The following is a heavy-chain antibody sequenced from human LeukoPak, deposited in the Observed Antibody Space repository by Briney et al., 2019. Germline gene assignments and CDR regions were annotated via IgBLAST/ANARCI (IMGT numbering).Heavy chain of an antibody. V-gene: IGHV3-30*02. J-gene: IGHJ4*02. CDR1: GFTFSTYG. CDR3: ARVTVPLVVITAGGFDY. D-gene: IGHD3-22*01. CDR2: IRSDGNNK. Sequence: GGSLRLSCAVSGFTFSTYGMHWVLQAPGKGPEWVAFIRSDGNNKYYADSVKGRFTISRDNSKNTLYLQMNSLRTEDTAVYYCARVTVPLVVITAGGFDYWGQGTLVTVSS.